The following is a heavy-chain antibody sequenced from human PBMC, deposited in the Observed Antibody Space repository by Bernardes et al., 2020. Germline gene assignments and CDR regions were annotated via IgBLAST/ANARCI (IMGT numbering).Heavy chain of an antibody. D-gene: IGHD2-15*01. CDR1: GFTVSSNY. Sequence: GGSLRLSCAASGFTVSSNYMSWVRQAPGKGLEWVSVIYSGGSTYYADSVKGRFTISRDNSKNTLYLQMNNLRAEDTAVYYCARLGWDRYCSGGSCYSADYWGQGSLVTVSS. CDR2: IYSGGST. J-gene: IGHJ4*02. V-gene: IGHV3-53*01. CDR3: ARLGWDRYCSGGSCYSADY.